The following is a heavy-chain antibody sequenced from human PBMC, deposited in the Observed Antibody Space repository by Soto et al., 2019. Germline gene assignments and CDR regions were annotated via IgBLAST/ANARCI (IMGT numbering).Heavy chain of an antibody. V-gene: IGHV1-69*13. CDR1: GGTFSSYS. CDR3: ASSLAAANADYYYYYGMDV. J-gene: IGHJ6*02. Sequence: GASVKVSCKASGGTFSSYSISWVRQAPGQGLEWMGGIIPIFGTANYAQKFQGRVTITADESTSTAYMELSSLRSEDTAVYYCASSLAAANADYYYYYGMDVWGQGTTVTVSS. D-gene: IGHD6-13*01. CDR2: IIPIFGTA.